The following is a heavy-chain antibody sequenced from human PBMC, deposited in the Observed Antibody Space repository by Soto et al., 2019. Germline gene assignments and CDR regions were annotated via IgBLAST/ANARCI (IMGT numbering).Heavy chain of an antibody. CDR2: IYDSGIT. V-gene: IGHV4-30-4*01. CDR1: GGSVGSGEYY. CDR3: SRDVAHGYTENV. Sequence: QVQLQESGPGLVKPSQTLSLACTVSGGSVGSGEYYYSWIRQPPGKGLEWIGYIYDSGITNYTPSLKGRVTMSLDRSNNQVSLKLSSVTAADTAVYFCSRDVAHGYTENVWGKGTMVTVSS. J-gene: IGHJ3*01. D-gene: IGHD5-18*01.